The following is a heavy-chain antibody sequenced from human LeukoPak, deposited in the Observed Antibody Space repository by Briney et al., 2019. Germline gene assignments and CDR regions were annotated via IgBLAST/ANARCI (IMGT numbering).Heavy chain of an antibody. Sequence: PGRSLRLSCAASGFTFSRYDMHWVRQAPGKGLEWVADISYDGSNKYYADSVKGRFTISRDNSKNTLYLQMNSLRAEDTAVYYCARDVVKGGDYYDSSGYYWGQGTLVTVSS. D-gene: IGHD3-22*01. CDR3: ARDVVKGGDYYDSSGYY. CDR1: GFTFSRYD. J-gene: IGHJ4*02. CDR2: ISYDGSNK. V-gene: IGHV3-30-3*01.